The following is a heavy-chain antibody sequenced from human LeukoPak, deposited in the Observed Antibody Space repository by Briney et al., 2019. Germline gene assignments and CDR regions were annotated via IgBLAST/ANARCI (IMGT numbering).Heavy chain of an antibody. Sequence: GSLRLSCAASGFTFSSYGMHWVRQAPGKGLEWVGRIKSRTGGGTADYAAPVKGRFTISRDDSKNTLYLQMNSLKTEDTAVYYCTTIAEAGHFDYWGQGTLVTVSS. CDR1: GFTFSSYG. D-gene: IGHD6-13*01. J-gene: IGHJ4*02. V-gene: IGHV3-15*01. CDR2: IKSRTGGGTA. CDR3: TTIAEAGHFDY.